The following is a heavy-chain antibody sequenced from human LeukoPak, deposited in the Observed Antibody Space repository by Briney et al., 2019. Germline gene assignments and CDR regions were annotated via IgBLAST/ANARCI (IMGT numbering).Heavy chain of an antibody. V-gene: IGHV4-59*08. J-gene: IGHJ4*02. D-gene: IGHD3-10*01. Sequence: SENLSLTCTVSGGSISSYYWSWIRQPPGKGLERIGYIYYSGSTNYNPSLKSRVTISVDTSKNQFSLKLSSVTAADTAVYYCAREAGSGSYYGYWGQGTLVTVSS. CDR2: IYYSGST. CDR3: AREAGSGSYYGY. CDR1: GGSISSYY.